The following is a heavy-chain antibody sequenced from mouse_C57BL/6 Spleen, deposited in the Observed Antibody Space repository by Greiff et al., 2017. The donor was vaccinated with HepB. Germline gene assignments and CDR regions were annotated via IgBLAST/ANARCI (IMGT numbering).Heavy chain of an antibody. CDR1: GYTFTSYW. J-gene: IGHJ4*01. CDR2: IDPSDSYT. V-gene: IGHV1-50*01. D-gene: IGHD2-12*01. CDR3: ARSPDDGYAMDY. Sequence: VQLQQPGAELVKPGASVKLSCKASGYTFTSYWMQWVKQRPGQGLEWIGEIDPSDSYTNYNQKFKGKATLTVDTSSSTAYMQLSSLTAEDSAVYYCARSPDDGYAMDYWGQGTSVTVSS.